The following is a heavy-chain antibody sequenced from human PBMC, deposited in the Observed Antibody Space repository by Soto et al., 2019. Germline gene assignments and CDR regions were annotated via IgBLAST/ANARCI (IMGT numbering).Heavy chain of an antibody. D-gene: IGHD2-15*01. Sequence: EVQLVESGGGLVQPGGSLRLSCAASGFTFSDHYMDWVRQAPGKGLEWVGRTRNKARSYTTEYAASVTGRFTISRDDSQNSVFLQMNSLKTEDTAVYYCAKGFFSGGYCYSGDHWGQGTLVTVSS. CDR1: GFTFSDHY. J-gene: IGHJ4*02. CDR2: TRNKARSYTT. CDR3: AKGFFSGGYCYSGDH. V-gene: IGHV3-72*01.